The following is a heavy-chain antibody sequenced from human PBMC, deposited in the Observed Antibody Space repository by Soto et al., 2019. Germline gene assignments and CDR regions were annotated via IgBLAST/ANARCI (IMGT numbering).Heavy chain of an antibody. D-gene: IGHD2-21*02. J-gene: IGHJ4*02. Sequence: QVQLVQSGAEVKKPGSSVKVSCKASGGTFSSYAISWVRQAPGQGLEWMGGIIPIFGTANYAQKFQGRVTITAXEAMSXXYMELSSLRSEDTAVYYCARISGGDCGGDCFQLGYWGQGTLVTVSS. CDR3: ARISGGDCGGDCFQLGY. CDR1: GGTFSSYA. CDR2: IIPIFGTA. V-gene: IGHV1-69*12.